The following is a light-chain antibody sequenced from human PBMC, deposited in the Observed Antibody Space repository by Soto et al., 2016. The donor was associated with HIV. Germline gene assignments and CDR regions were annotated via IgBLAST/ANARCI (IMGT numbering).Light chain of an antibody. CDR3: QQSYSSPET. J-gene: IGKJ1*01. CDR1: QDIRNS. CDR2: TAH. Sequence: DIQMTQFPSSLSASVGDRVTITCRATQDIRNSVTWYQQKPGKAPKVLLYTAHHLERGVPSRFSGGGSGTDFTLTISNVQPEDFATYYCQQSYSSPETFGQGTKVELK. V-gene: IGKV1-NL1*01.